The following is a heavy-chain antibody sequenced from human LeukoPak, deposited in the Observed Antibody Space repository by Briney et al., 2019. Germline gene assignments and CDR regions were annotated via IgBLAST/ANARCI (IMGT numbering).Heavy chain of an antibody. V-gene: IGHV4-4*07. J-gene: IGHJ4*02. Sequence: SETLSLXCTLSGGSISSYYWSWIRQPAGKGLEWIGRIYTSGSTNYNPSLKSRVTMSVDTSKNQFSLKLSSVTAADTAVYYCASEKPEKLYFDYWGQGTLVTVSP. CDR2: IYTSGST. CDR3: ASEKPEKLYFDY. CDR1: GGSISSYY.